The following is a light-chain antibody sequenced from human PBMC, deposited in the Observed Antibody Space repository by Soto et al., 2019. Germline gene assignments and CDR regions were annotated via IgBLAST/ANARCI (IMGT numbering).Light chain of an antibody. CDR2: EVS. CDR1: SSVVGSYNL. J-gene: IGLJ1*01. V-gene: IGLV2-23*02. Sequence: SVLTQPASVSGSPGQSITISCTGTSSVVGSYNLVSWYQQHPGKAPKLMIYEVSKRPSGVSNRFSGSKSGNTASLTISGLQAEDEADYYCCSYAGSSTYVFGTGTKVTDL. CDR3: CSYAGSSTYV.